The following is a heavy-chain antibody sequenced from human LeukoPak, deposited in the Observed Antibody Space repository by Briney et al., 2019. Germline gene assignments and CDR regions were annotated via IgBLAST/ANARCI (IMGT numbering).Heavy chain of an antibody. Sequence: GGSLRLSCAAFGFTFSSYGMHWVRQAPGKGLEWVAVIWYDGSNKYYADSVKGRFTISRDNSKNTLYLQMNSLRAEDTAVYYCAKDVYSGSYYFDYWGQGTLVTVSS. V-gene: IGHV3-33*06. CDR1: GFTFSSYG. CDR2: IWYDGSNK. J-gene: IGHJ4*02. CDR3: AKDVYSGSYYFDY. D-gene: IGHD1-26*01.